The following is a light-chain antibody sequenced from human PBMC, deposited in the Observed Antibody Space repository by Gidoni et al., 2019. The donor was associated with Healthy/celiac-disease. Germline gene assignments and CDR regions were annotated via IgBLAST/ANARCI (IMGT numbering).Light chain of an antibody. CDR3: HQSSSLPLT. J-gene: IGKJ4*01. V-gene: IGKV6D-21*02. CDR1: QSIGSS. CDR2: YAS. Sequence: EIVLTQSPDFQSVTPKQKVNITCRASQSIGSSLHWYQQKPDQSSNLLIKYASQSISGVHSRFSGSGSGTDFTLTSNILEAEDAAAYYCHQSSSLPLTFGEGTKVEIK.